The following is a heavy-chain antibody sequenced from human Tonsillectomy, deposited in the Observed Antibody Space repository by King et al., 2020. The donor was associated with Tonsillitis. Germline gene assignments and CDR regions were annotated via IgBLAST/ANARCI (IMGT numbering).Heavy chain of an antibody. V-gene: IGHV4-34*01. J-gene: IGHJ4*02. CDR3: ARGEGTMVRGVIPFDY. CDR2: INHSGST. Sequence: VQLQQWGAGLLKPSETLSLTCAVYGGSFSGYYWSWIRQPPGKGLEWIGEINHSGSTNYNPSLKRRVTVSVDTSKNQFSLKLSSVTAADTAVYYCARGEGTMVRGVIPFDYWGQGTLVTVSS. CDR1: GGSFSGYY. D-gene: IGHD3-10*01.